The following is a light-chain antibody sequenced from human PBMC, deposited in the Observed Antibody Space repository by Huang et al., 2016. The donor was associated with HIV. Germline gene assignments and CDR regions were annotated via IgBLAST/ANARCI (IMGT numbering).Light chain of an antibody. CDR1: QSLVYSDGGTY. J-gene: IGKJ1*01. Sequence: DVVMTQSPLSLPVTLGQPASISCRSNQSLVYSDGGTYLNWFQQRPGQSPRRLIYKVSSRDSGVPDRFSGGGSGTDFTLKISRVEAEDVGIYYCMQGSRWPWTFGQGTKVDIK. V-gene: IGKV2-30*01. CDR2: KVS. CDR3: MQGSRWPWT.